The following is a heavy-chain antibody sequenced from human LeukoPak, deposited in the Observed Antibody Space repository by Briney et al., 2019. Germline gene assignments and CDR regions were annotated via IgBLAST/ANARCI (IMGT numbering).Heavy chain of an antibody. V-gene: IGHV1-2*02. J-gene: IGHJ4*02. CDR2: INPNSGGT. CDR3: ARAGSGWYYYFDY. Sequence: GASVKVSCKASGYTFTGYYRHWGRQAPGQGREGMGWINPNSGGTNYAQKFQGRVTMTRDTSISTAYMELSRLRSDDTAVYYCARAGSGWYYYFDYWGQGTLVTVSS. D-gene: IGHD6-19*01. CDR1: GYTFTGYY.